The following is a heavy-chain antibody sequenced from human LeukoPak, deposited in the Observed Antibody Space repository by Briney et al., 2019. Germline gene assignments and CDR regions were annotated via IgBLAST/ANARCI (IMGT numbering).Heavy chain of an antibody. D-gene: IGHD3-22*01. Sequence: ASVKVSCKASGYTFTGYYMHWVRQAPGQGLEWMGWINPNSGGTNYAQKFQGRVTMTRDTSISTAYMELSSLRSEDTAVYYCASRNYYDSSGYYYVSWFDPWGQGTLVTVSS. CDR1: GYTFTGYY. J-gene: IGHJ5*02. CDR3: ASRNYYDSSGYYYVSWFDP. CDR2: INPNSGGT. V-gene: IGHV1-2*02.